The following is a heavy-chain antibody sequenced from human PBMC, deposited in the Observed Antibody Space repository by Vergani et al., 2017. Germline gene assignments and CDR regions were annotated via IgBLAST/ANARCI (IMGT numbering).Heavy chain of an antibody. D-gene: IGHD6-13*01. Sequence: DVQIVESGGGLVQPGGSLRLSCEASGFSFPGYAMSWVRQAPGKGLEWVSSVSGSSATPYYADSVKGRFIISRDNSKNTLHLQMNSLRADDTAVYYCARVPSIAAARPYYYYYYYMDVWGKGTTVTVSS. CDR1: GFSFPGYA. V-gene: IGHV3-23*04. CDR2: VSGSSATP. J-gene: IGHJ6*03. CDR3: ARVPSIAAARPYYYYYYYMDV.